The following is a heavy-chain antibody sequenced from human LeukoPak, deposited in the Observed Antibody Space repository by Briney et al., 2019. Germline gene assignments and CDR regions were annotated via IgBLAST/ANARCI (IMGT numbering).Heavy chain of an antibody. J-gene: IGHJ4*02. V-gene: IGHV1-46*01. Sequence: ASVKVSCXASGYTFTSYYMHWVRQARGQGLEWMGIINPSGGSTSYAQKFQGRVTMTRDTSTSTVYMELSSLRSEDTAVYYCARVAVGATYFDYWGQGTLVTVSS. CDR2: INPSGGST. D-gene: IGHD1-26*01. CDR3: ARVAVGATYFDY. CDR1: GYTFTSYY.